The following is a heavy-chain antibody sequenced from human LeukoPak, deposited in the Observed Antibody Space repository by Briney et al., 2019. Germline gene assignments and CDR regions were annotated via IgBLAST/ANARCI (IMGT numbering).Heavy chain of an antibody. CDR1: GGSFSGYY. V-gene: IGHV4-34*01. J-gene: IGHJ5*02. Sequence: PSETLSRTCAVYGGSFSGYYWSWIRQPPGKGLEWIGEINHSGSTNYNPSLKSRVTISVDTSKNQFSLKLSSVTAADTAVYYCASLRWLRLIPWFDPWGQGTLVTVSS. D-gene: IGHD5-12*01. CDR2: INHSGST. CDR3: ASLRWLRLIPWFDP.